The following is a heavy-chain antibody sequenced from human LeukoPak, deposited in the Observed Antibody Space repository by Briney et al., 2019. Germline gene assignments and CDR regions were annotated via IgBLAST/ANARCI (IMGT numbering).Heavy chain of an antibody. CDR2: ISGSGNGT. V-gene: IGHV3-23*01. Sequence: GGSLRLSCTASGFTFRIYAMNWVRQAPGKGLEWLSGISGSGNGTYYADSVKGRFTISRDNSKNMVYLQMNSLTVEDAATYYCAKRTMSAFDSWGQGTLLIVSS. CDR3: AKRTMSAFDS. D-gene: IGHD5-24*01. CDR1: GFTFRIYA. J-gene: IGHJ4*02.